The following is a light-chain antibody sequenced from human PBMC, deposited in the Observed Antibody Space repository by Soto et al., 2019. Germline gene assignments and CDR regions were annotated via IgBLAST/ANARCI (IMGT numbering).Light chain of an antibody. V-gene: IGKV1-5*03. CDR1: QSISSW. J-gene: IGKJ5*01. Sequence: IQLPQSPSTLSASVGDSVTITCRASQSISSWLAWYQQKPGKAPKLLIYKASSLESGVPSRFSGSGSGTEFTLTISSLQPDDFATYYCQQLNSFPLTFGHGTRLEIK. CDR2: KAS. CDR3: QQLNSFPLT.